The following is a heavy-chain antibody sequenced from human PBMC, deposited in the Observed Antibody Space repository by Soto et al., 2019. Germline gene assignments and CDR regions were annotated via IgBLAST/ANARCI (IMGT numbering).Heavy chain of an antibody. CDR1: GYTFTSYC. V-gene: IGHV1-18*01. D-gene: IGHD3-3*01. Sequence: ASVKVSCKASGYTFTSYCISWVRQAPGQGLEWMGWISAYNGNTNYAQKLQGRVTMTTDTSTSTAYMELRSLRSDDTAVYYCARGKSLSIYDFWSGPKDYGMDVWGQGTTVTVSS. CDR2: ISAYNGNT. J-gene: IGHJ6*02. CDR3: ARGKSLSIYDFWSGPKDYGMDV.